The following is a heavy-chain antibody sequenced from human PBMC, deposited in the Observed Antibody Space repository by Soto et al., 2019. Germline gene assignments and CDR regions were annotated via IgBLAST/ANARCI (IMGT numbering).Heavy chain of an antibody. V-gene: IGHV3-74*01. J-gene: IGHJ4*02. CDR3: ARDSLDDFWSGYSPFDY. Sequence: PGGSLRLSCAASGFTFSSYWMHWVRQAPGKGLVWVSRINSDGSSTSYADSVKGRFTISRDNAKKTLYLQMNSPRAEDTAVYYCARDSLDDFWSGYSPFDYWGQGTLVTVSS. D-gene: IGHD3-3*01. CDR2: INSDGSST. CDR1: GFTFSSYW.